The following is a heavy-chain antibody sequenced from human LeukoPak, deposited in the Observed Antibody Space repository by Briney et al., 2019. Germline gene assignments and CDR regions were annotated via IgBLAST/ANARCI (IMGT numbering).Heavy chain of an antibody. CDR2: ISTGGST. CDR1: GFTVSSNY. D-gene: IGHD6-13*01. Sequence: GSLRLSCAASGFTVSSNYMSWVRQAPGKGLEWVSVISTGGSTYFADSVKGRFTISRDNSKNTLYLQMNSLRAEDTAVYYCAKGLAAAGTEGYWGQGTLVTVSS. J-gene: IGHJ4*02. V-gene: IGHV3-53*01. CDR3: AKGLAAAGTEGY.